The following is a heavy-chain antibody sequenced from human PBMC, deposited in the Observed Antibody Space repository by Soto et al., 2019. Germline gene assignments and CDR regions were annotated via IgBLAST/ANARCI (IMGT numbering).Heavy chain of an antibody. CDR2: VSISGANT. Sequence: EVQLLESGGDLVQPGGSLRLSCVASGITFSSLGMSWVRQAPGKGLEWLSFVSISGANTYYANSVRGRFTTSRDNSKNTLYLQMDSLRAEDTATYFYAKLTGDFDYWGQGTLVTVSS. V-gene: IGHV3-23*01. CDR3: AKLTGDFDY. J-gene: IGHJ4*02. D-gene: IGHD7-27*01. CDR1: GITFSSLG.